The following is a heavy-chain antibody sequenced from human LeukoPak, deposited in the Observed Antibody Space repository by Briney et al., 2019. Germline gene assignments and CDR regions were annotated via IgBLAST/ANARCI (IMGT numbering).Heavy chain of an antibody. J-gene: IGHJ5*02. D-gene: IGHD3-10*01. Sequence: ASVKVSCKASGYTFTGYYMHWVRQAPGQGLEWMGRINPNSGGTNYAQKFQGRVTMTRDTSISTAYMELSRLRSDDTAVYYCARDRAVRGGIVRSFDPWGQGTLVTVSS. CDR2: INPNSGGT. V-gene: IGHV1-2*06. CDR1: GYTFTGYY. CDR3: ARDRAVRGGIVRSFDP.